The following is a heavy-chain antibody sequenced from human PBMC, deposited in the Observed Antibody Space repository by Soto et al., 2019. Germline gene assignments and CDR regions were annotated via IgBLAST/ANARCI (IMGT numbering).Heavy chain of an antibody. D-gene: IGHD2-2*01. V-gene: IGHV3-21*01. CDR3: ARDLVLRVPAANRGVDSNPSTTG. CDR1: GFTFSSYS. Sequence: EVQLVESGGGLVKPGGSLRLSCAASGFTFSSYSMNWVRQAPGKGLEWVSSISSSSSYIYYADSVKGRFTISRDNAKNSRYLQMNSLRAEDTAVYYCARDLVLRVPAANRGVDSNPSTTGWGQGTLVTVSS. CDR2: ISSSSSYI. J-gene: IGHJ4*02.